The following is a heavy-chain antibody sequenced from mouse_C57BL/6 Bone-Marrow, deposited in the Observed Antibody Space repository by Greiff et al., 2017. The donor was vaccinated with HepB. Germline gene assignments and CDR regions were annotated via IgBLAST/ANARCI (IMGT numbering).Heavy chain of an antibody. CDR3: ALWLRRPYYFDY. Sequence: QVQLQQPGTELVKPGASVKLSCKASGYTFTSYWMHWVKQRPGQGLEWIGNINPSNGGTNYNEKFKSKATLTVDKYSSTAYMQLSSLTSEYSAVYYCALWLRRPYYFDYWGQGTTLTVSS. CDR2: INPSNGGT. D-gene: IGHD2-2*01. J-gene: IGHJ2*01. CDR1: GYTFTSYW. V-gene: IGHV1-53*01.